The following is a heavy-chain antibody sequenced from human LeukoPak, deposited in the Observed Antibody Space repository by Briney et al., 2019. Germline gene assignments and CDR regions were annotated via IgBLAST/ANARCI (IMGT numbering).Heavy chain of an antibody. D-gene: IGHD5-24*01. CDR1: GYTFTNSY. V-gene: IGHV1-46*01. CDR3: ARIRDGYNDAYDI. J-gene: IGHJ3*02. CDR2: INPGGDNT. Sequence: VASVKVSCKASGYTFTNSYIHWVRQAPGQVLEWMGLINPGGDNTDYAQNFQGRVTMTRDTSTSTVYMGLSSLRSEDTAVYYCARIRDGYNDAYDIWGQGTMVTVSS.